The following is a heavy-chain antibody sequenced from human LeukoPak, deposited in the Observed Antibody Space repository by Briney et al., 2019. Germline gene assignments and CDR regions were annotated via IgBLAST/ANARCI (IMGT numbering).Heavy chain of an antibody. D-gene: IGHD5-18*01. Sequence: GGSLRLSCAASGFSFSSYGMHWVRQAPGKGLEWVAVIWYDETNKYYADSVKDRFTISRDNSKNTLYLQMNSLRAEDTAVYYCARDQRGFSYSKYYFDYWGQGTLVTVSS. J-gene: IGHJ4*02. CDR3: ARDQRGFSYSKYYFDY. CDR1: GFSFSSYG. CDR2: IWYDETNK. V-gene: IGHV3-33*01.